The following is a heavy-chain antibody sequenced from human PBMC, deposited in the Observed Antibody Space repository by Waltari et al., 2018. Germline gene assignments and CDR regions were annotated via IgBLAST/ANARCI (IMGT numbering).Heavy chain of an antibody. CDR1: GGTFSSYA. D-gene: IGHD2-15*01. CDR2: IIPIFGVA. J-gene: IGHJ6*04. CDR3: ARSSSPIDGIVVVAATSGVDV. Sequence: QVQLVQSGAEVKKPGSSVKVSCKASGGTFSSYAISWVRQAPGQGLEWMGGIIPIFGVANCVQKFQGRGTITADESTSTAYMELSSLRSEDTAVYYCARSSSPIDGIVVVAATSGVDVWGKGTTVTVSS. V-gene: IGHV1-69*12.